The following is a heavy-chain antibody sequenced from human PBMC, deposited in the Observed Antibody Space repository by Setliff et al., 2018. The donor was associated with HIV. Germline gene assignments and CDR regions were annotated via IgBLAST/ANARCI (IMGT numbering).Heavy chain of an antibody. V-gene: IGHV1-3*04. CDR3: ARPQHLVDDIFNF. D-gene: IGHD3-9*01. Sequence: GASVMVSCKASGYTFTTYTIHWVRQAPGQGLEWMGRINTDNANTEYSQKFQGRVAITRDTSASTAYMELSSLRSEDTAAYFCARPQHLVDDIFNFWGQGTLVTVSS. CDR1: GYTFTTYT. J-gene: IGHJ4*03. CDR2: INTDNANT.